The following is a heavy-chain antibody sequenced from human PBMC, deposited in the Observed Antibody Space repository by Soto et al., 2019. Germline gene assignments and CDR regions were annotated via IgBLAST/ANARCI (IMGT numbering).Heavy chain of an antibody. V-gene: IGHV4-4*07. J-gene: IGHJ5*02. CDR2: VYHTGYT. Sequence: SETLSLTCSVSGVSITGYYWCWIRQPAGRGLEWDWRVYHTGYTTYNSSLTGRVTMSLDTSKNQISLKLTSVTAADTADYYCAKNPLVGGWAAVPGTWFDPWGLGTMVTVS. CDR1: GVSITGYY. D-gene: IGHD6-13*01. CDR3: AKNPLVGGWAAVPGTWFDP.